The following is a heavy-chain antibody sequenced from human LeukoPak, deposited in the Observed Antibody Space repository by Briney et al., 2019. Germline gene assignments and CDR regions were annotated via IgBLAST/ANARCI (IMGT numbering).Heavy chain of an antibody. CDR1: GFTFDDYG. CDR2: INWNGGST. Sequence: GGSLRLSCAASGFTFDDYGMSWVRQAPGKGLEWVSGINWNGGSTGYADSVKGRFTISRDNAKNSLYLQMNSLRAEDTALYHCARISGSGLLRDAFDIWGQGTMVTVSS. V-gene: IGHV3-20*01. CDR3: ARISGSGLLRDAFDI. J-gene: IGHJ3*02. D-gene: IGHD1-26*01.